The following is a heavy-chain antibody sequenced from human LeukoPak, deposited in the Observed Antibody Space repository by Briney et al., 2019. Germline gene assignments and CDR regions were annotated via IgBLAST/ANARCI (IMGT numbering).Heavy chain of an antibody. Sequence: SETLSLTCSVSGGSVTSGGFYWGWLRQPPGKGPEWIATIYYTGSTYYNPSLQSRVTISIDTSKNQFSLRLTSVTATDTAVYHCARHSGSGSLSRPFNRWGQGTLVTVSS. D-gene: IGHD3-10*01. CDR1: GGSVTSGGFY. J-gene: IGHJ5*02. V-gene: IGHV4-39*01. CDR3: ARHSGSGSLSRPFNR. CDR2: IYYTGST.